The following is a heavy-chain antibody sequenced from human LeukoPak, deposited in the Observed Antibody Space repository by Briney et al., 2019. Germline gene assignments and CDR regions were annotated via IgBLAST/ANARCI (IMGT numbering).Heavy chain of an antibody. CDR2: ISHSGST. Sequence: PSETLSLTCAVYGGSFSGYYWSWIRQPPGKGLEWIGEISHSGSTNYNPSLKSRVTISVDTSKNQFSLKLSSVTAADTAVYYCATRSSWIDYWGQGTLVTVSS. V-gene: IGHV4-34*01. CDR3: ATRSSWIDY. CDR1: GGSFSGYY. D-gene: IGHD6-13*01. J-gene: IGHJ4*02.